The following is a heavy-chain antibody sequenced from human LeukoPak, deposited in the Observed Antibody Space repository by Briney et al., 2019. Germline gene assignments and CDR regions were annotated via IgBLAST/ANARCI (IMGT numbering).Heavy chain of an antibody. J-gene: IGHJ3*02. CDR3: AFYGSGTYYAFDI. V-gene: IGHV4-39*02. CDR2: IYDSGST. CDR1: GGSIRSSYYY. Sequence: SETLSLTCTVSGGSIRSSYYYWGWIRQPPGKGLEWIGSIYDSGSTYYNPSLKSRVTISVDTSKIHFSLKLSSVTAADTAVYYCAFYGSGTYYAFDIWGQGTMVTVSS. D-gene: IGHD3-10*01.